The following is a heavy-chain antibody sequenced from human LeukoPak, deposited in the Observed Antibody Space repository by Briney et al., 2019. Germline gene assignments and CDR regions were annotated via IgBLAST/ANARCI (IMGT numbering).Heavy chain of an antibody. CDR1: GFTFSSFW. CDR3: ARDDYGDYYFDY. V-gene: IGHV3-74*01. D-gene: IGHD4-17*01. Sequence: GGSLRLSCAASGFTFSSFWMHWVRQAPGKGLVWVSHINSDGSSTLYADSVKGRFTISRDNAKNTLYLQMNSLRAEDTAMYYCARDDYGDYYFDYWGQGTLVTVSS. J-gene: IGHJ4*02. CDR2: INSDGSST.